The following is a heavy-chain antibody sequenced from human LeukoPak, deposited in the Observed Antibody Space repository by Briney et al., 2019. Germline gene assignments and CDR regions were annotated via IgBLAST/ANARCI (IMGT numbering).Heavy chain of an antibody. CDR3: ARDSVEYSSSSHAFDI. Sequence: GGSLRLSCAASGFTFSSYAMSWVRQAPGKGLEWVSAISGSGGSTYHADSVKGRFTISRDNSKNTLYLQMNSLRAEDTAVYYCARDSVEYSSSSHAFDIWGQGTMVTVSS. CDR1: GFTFSSYA. D-gene: IGHD6-6*01. V-gene: IGHV3-23*01. J-gene: IGHJ3*02. CDR2: ISGSGGST.